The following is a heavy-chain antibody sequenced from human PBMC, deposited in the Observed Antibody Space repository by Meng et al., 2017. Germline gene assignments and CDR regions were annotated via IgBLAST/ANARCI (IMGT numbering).Heavy chain of an antibody. CDR1: GFTVSSNY. V-gene: IGHV3-53*04. D-gene: IGHD3-10*01. Sequence: GESLKISCAASGFTVSSNYMSWVRQAPGKGLEWVSAIYSGDSTYYADSVKGRFTISRQNSKNTLYLQMNSLRAEDTAVYYCARDLMDRGVNSMDVWGQGTTVTVSS. CDR2: IYSGDST. J-gene: IGHJ6*02. CDR3: ARDLMDRGVNSMDV.